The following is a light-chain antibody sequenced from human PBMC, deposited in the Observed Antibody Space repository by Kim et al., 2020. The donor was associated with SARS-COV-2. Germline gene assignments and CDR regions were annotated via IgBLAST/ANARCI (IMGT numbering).Light chain of an antibody. J-gene: IGLJ2*01. V-gene: IGLV4-69*01. CDR1: TGQSNYA. CDR3: QTWGSGIGV. Sequence: QPVLTQSPSASASLGASVKLTCILSTGQSNYAIAWLQQQPGKGPRYLMRLYSDGRHTKGDGIPDRFSGSTSGSENSLTISSLQSEDEADYYCQTWGSGIGVFGGGTQLTVL. CDR2: LYSDGRH.